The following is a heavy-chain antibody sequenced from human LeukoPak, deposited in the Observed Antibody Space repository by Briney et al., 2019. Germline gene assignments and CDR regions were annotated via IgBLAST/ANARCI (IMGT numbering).Heavy chain of an antibody. CDR2: MRPSGSS. Sequence: PAGTVTLTCCVYGGSFNDYYWTWLRHTPGKGLEWIGEMRPSGSSNYNPSLKSRVTISVDTSKNQFSLKLRSVTAADTAVYYCARGRQDVNMILVVMAGVSYYLDGWSKGTTVTVS. CDR3: ARGRQDVNMILVVMAGVSYYLDG. V-gene: IGHV4-34*01. J-gene: IGHJ6*03. CDR1: GGSFNDYY. D-gene: IGHD3-22*01.